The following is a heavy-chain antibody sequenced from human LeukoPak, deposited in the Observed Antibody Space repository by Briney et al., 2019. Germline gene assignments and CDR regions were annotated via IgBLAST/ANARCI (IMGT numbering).Heavy chain of an antibody. CDR1: GGSISNYY. J-gene: IGHJ4*02. D-gene: IGHD5-24*01. V-gene: IGHV4-59*01. CDR3: ARGGKDGYNNYFFDS. CDR2: IYDSGST. Sequence: SETLSLTCTVSGGSISNYYWTWIRRPPGKGLEWIGYIYDSGSTNYKPSLKSRVTISVDTSKSQFSLRLRSVTAADTAVYYCARGGKDGYNNYFFDSWGQGALVTVSS.